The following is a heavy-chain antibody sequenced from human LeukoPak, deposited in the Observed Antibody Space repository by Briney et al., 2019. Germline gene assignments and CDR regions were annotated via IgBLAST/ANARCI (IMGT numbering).Heavy chain of an antibody. D-gene: IGHD3-3*01. Sequence: GGSLRLSCAASGFTFSSYSMNWVRQAPGKGLEWVSSISSSSSYIYYADSVKGRFTISRDNAKNSLYLQMNSLRAEDTAVDYCASWESSRSHLAFTYDFWSGYYGFDYWGQGTLVTVSS. CDR1: GFTFSSYS. V-gene: IGHV3-21*01. CDR2: ISSSSSYI. J-gene: IGHJ4*02. CDR3: ASWESSRSHLAFTYDFWSGYYGFDY.